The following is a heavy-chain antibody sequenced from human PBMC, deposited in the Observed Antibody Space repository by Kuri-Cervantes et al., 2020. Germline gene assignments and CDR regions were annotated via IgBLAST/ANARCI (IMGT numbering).Heavy chain of an antibody. Sequence: GESLKISCAASGFMFSSYAMSWVRQAPGKGLEWVSGLSASGGSTYYADSVKGRFTISRDNSKSTLYLQMNSLRAEDTAVYYCARDRGEFLEWLPPIIDAFDIWGQGTMVTVSS. V-gene: IGHV3-23*01. CDR2: LSASGGST. D-gene: IGHD3-3*01. CDR1: GFMFSSYA. CDR3: ARDRGEFLEWLPPIIDAFDI. J-gene: IGHJ3*02.